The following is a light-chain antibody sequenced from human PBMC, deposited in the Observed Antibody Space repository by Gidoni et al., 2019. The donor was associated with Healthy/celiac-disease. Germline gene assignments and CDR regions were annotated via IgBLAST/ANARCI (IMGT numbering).Light chain of an antibody. V-gene: IGKV1-33*01. J-gene: IGKJ3*01. Sequence: DIQMTQSPSSLPASVGDRGTSTCQASQDISNYLNWYQQKPGKAPKLLIYDASNLETGVPSRFSGSGSGTDFTFTISSLQPEDIATYYCQQYDNLLFTFGPGTKVDIK. CDR3: QQYDNLLFT. CDR2: DAS. CDR1: QDISNY.